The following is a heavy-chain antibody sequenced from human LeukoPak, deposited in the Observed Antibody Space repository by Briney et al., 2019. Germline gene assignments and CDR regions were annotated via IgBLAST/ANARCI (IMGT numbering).Heavy chain of an antibody. Sequence: PGGSLRRSCAASGFTFNSYWMNWVRQAPGKGLVWVSRIDEDGKAIDYADSVKGRFTISRDNAKDTLYLQMSSLRDEDTAVYYCVSDLCGGDDQWGRGTLVTVSS. CDR2: IDEDGKAI. CDR3: VSDLCGGDDQ. D-gene: IGHD2-21*01. J-gene: IGHJ5*02. V-gene: IGHV3-74*01. CDR1: GFTFNSYW.